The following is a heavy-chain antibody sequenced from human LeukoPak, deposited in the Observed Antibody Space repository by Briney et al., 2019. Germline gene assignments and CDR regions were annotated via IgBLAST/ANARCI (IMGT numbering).Heavy chain of an antibody. CDR1: GFTFSNYW. J-gene: IGHJ4*02. D-gene: IGHD5-24*01. CDR3: ARPGDGYNWGRFDY. CDR2: IKRDGGEE. Sequence: GGSLRLSCAASGFTFSNYWMSWVRRAPGKGLEWVANIKRDGGEEYYVESVKGRFTISRDNANHSLYLQMSSLRAEDTAVYYCARPGDGYNWGRFDYWGQGNLVTVSS. V-gene: IGHV3-7*04.